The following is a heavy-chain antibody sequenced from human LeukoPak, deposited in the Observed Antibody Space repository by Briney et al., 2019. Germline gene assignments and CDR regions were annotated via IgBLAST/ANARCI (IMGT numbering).Heavy chain of an antibody. CDR3: ARVGGFDISTGYHKDRPYDY. V-gene: IGHV3-7*01. Sequence: GGSLRLSCAASGFTFSTYWLSWVRQAPGKGLEWVAKIKQDGREKFYVDSVKGRFTISRDNSKNSLYLQMNSLRAEDTAVYYCARVGGFDISTGYHKDRPYDYWGQGTLVTVSS. CDR2: IKQDGREK. J-gene: IGHJ4*02. CDR1: GFTFSTYW. D-gene: IGHD3-9*01.